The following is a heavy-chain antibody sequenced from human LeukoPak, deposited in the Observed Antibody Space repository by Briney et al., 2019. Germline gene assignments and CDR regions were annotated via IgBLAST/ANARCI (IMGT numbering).Heavy chain of an antibody. J-gene: IGHJ4*02. CDR2: IYYSGST. CDR1: GGSISSSSYY. Sequence: PSETLSLTCTVSGGSISSSSYYWGWIRQPPGKGLEWIGSIYYSGSTYYNPSLKSRVTISVDTSKNQFSLKLSSVAAADTAVYYCARRGRQYYYDSSGYSEYYFDYWGQGTLVTVSS. V-gene: IGHV4-39*07. D-gene: IGHD3-22*01. CDR3: ARRGRQYYYDSSGYSEYYFDY.